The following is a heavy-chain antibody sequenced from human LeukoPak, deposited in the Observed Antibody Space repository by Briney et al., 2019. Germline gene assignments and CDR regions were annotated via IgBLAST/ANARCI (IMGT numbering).Heavy chain of an antibody. Sequence: SKTLSLTCTVSGGSISSSTYYWGWIRQPPGKGLEWIGSIYHSGSTYYNPSLKSRVTISVDTSKNQFSLKLSSVTAADTAVYYCARPAFGGVIFSFDYWGQGTLVTVSS. V-gene: IGHV4-39*01. D-gene: IGHD3-16*01. CDR1: GGSISSSTYY. CDR3: ARPAFGGVIFSFDY. J-gene: IGHJ4*02. CDR2: IYHSGST.